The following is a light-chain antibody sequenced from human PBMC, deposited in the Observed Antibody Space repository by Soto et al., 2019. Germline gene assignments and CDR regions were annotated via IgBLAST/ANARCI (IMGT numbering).Light chain of an antibody. CDR1: SSDVGGYNY. V-gene: IGLV2-14*01. CDR3: SSYTAGGTI. CDR2: EVS. J-gene: IGLJ1*01. Sequence: QSALTQPAFVSGSPGQSITISCTGTSSDVGGYNYVSWYQQHPGKAPKLMIYEVSNRPSGVSNRFSGSKSGNTASLTISGLQAEDGADYYCSSYTAGGTIFGTGTKLTVL.